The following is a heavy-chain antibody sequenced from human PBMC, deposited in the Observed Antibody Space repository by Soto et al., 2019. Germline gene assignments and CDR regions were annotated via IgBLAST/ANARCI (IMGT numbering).Heavy chain of an antibody. V-gene: IGHV1-58*01. CDR2: IVVGSGNT. J-gene: IGHJ4*02. Sequence: GASVKVSCKASGFTFTSSAVQWVRQARGQRLEWIGWIVVGSGNTNYAQKFQERVTITRDMSTSTAYMELSSLRSEDTAVYYCAADLGGRAYYSDSSGYYYFDYWGQGTLVTVSS. CDR1: GFTFTSSA. D-gene: IGHD3-22*01. CDR3: AADLGGRAYYSDSSGYYYFDY.